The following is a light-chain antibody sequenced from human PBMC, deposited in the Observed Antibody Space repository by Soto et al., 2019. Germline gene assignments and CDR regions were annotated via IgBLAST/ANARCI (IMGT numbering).Light chain of an antibody. V-gene: IGKV3-20*01. CDR1: ENINNY. CDR3: QQHGSSPIT. J-gene: IGKJ5*01. CDR2: DAF. Sequence: EIVLTQSPGTLSLSPGERATLSCRASENINNYLAWYQQKPGQAPRLLIYDAFNRATGIPARFSGSGSGTDFTLTISRLEPEDFAVYYCQQHGSSPITFGQGTRLE.